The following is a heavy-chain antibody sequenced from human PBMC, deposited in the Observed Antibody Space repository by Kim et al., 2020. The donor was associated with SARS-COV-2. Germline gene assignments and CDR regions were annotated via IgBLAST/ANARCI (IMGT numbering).Heavy chain of an antibody. CDR1: GYTFTGYY. J-gene: IGHJ6*02. Sequence: ASVKVSCKASGYTFTGYYMHWVRQAPGQGLEWMGRINPNSGGTNYAQKFQGRVTMTRDTSISTAYMELSRLRSDDTAVYYCARGRDSSGGMDVWGQGTTVTVSS. D-gene: IGHD5-18*01. V-gene: IGHV1-2*06. CDR3: ARGRDSSGGMDV. CDR2: INPNSGGT.